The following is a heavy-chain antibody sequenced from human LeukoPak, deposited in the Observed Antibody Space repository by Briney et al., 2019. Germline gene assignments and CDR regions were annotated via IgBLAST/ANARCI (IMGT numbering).Heavy chain of an antibody. D-gene: IGHD4-17*01. Sequence: GGSLRLSCAASGFTFSSYGMHWVRQAPGKGLEWVAFIRYDGSNKYYADSVKGRFTISRDNSKNTLYLQMNSLRAEDTALYYCAGHADYDDYPNWFDPWGQGTLVTVSS. V-gene: IGHV3-30*02. CDR3: AGHADYDDYPNWFDP. J-gene: IGHJ5*02. CDR1: GFTFSSYG. CDR2: IRYDGSNK.